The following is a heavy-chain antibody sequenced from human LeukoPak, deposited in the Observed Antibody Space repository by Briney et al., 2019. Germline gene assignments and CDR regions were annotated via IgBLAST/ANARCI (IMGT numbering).Heavy chain of an antibody. D-gene: IGHD6-13*01. Sequence: GGSLRLSCAASGFTFSDYYMSWIRQAPGKGLEWVSYISSSGSTIYYADSVKGRFTISRDNAKNSLYLQMNSLRAEDTAVYYCARTRQQLVTGRRGSYFDYWGQGTLVTVSS. CDR1: GFTFSDYY. V-gene: IGHV3-11*01. CDR2: ISSSGSTI. J-gene: IGHJ4*02. CDR3: ARTRQQLVTGRRGSYFDY.